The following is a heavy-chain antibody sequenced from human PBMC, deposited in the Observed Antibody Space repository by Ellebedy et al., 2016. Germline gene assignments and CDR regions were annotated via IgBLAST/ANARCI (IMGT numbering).Heavy chain of an antibody. J-gene: IGHJ4*02. CDR1: GFTFSSYG. CDR3: ARLEGAMVRGLYFDY. Sequence: GESLKISCAASGFTFSSYGMHWVRQAPGKGLEWVAVIWYDGSNKYYADSVKGRFTISRDNSKNTLYLQMNSLRAEDTAVYYCARLEGAMVRGLYFDYWGQGTLVTVSS. D-gene: IGHD3-10*01. CDR2: IWYDGSNK. V-gene: IGHV3-33*01.